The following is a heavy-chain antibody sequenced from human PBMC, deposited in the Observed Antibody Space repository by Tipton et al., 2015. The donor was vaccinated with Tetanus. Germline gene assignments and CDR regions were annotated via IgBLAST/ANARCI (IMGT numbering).Heavy chain of an antibody. CDR1: GASISSYY. D-gene: IGHD2-8*02. Sequence: TLSLTCSVSGASISSYYWNWIRQVPGKGLEWIGYTHHSGNTKYNPSLSGRVTTSVDTSKNQFSLKISSLTAADTAVYYCAGVTAQRTELYFEHWGQGTQVTVSS. J-gene: IGHJ1*01. V-gene: IGHV4-59*01. CDR2: THHSGNT. CDR3: AGVTAQRTELYFEH.